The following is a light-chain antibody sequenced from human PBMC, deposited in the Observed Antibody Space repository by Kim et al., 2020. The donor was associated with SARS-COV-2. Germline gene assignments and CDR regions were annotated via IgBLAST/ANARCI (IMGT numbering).Light chain of an antibody. CDR2: KAS. J-gene: IGKJ1*01. CDR1: QNIGNW. CDR3: QQYETYWT. V-gene: IGKV1-5*03. Sequence: DIQMTQSPSTLSASVGDRVTITCRASQNIGNWLAWYQQKPGKAPKLLIYKASRLHSGVPSRFSGSGSGTEFTLTISSLQPDDFGIYFCQQYETYWTFGLGTKVDIK.